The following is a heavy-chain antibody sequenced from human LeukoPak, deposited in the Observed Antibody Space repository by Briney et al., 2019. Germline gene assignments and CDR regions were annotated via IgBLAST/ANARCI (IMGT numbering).Heavy chain of an antibody. J-gene: IGHJ4*02. D-gene: IGHD2-2*03. V-gene: IGHV1-69*06. CDR2: IIPIFGTA. Sequence: GASVKVSCKASGGTFSSYAISWVRQAPGQGLEWMGGIIPIFGTANYAQKFQGRVTITADKSTSTAYMELSGLRSEDTAVYYCARAVDIVVVPTLWGQGTLVTVSS. CDR1: GGTFSSYA. CDR3: ARAVDIVVVPTL.